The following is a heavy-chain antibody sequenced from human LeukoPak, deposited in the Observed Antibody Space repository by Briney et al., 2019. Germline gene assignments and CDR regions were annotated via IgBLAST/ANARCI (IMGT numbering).Heavy chain of an antibody. CDR3: ARQKMVRGVISIDY. J-gene: IGHJ4*02. CDR1: GYTFTSYD. D-gene: IGHD3-10*01. Sequence: GASVKVSCKASGYTFTSYDINWVRQATGQGLEWMGWMNPNSGNTGYAQKFQGRVTMTRNTSISTAYMELSSLRSEDTAVYYCARQKMVRGVISIDYWGQGTLVTVSS. CDR2: MNPNSGNT. V-gene: IGHV1-8*01.